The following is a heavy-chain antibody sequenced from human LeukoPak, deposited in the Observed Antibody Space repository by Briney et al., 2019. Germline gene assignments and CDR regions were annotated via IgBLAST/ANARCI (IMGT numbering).Heavy chain of an antibody. CDR3: AREAYYYGSGSGFDY. CDR2: IYYSGGT. CDR1: GGSISSGDYY. J-gene: IGHJ4*02. V-gene: IGHV4-30-4*01. D-gene: IGHD3-10*01. Sequence: SETLSLTCTVSGGSISSGDYYWSWLRQPPGKGLEWIGYIYYSGGTYYNPSLKSRVTISVDTSKNQFSLKLSSVTAADTAVYYCAREAYYYGSGSGFDYWGQGTLVTVSS.